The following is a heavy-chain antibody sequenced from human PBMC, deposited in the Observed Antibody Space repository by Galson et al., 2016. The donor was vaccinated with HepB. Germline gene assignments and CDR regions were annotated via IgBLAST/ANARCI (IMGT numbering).Heavy chain of an antibody. J-gene: IGHJ4*02. CDR3: ARVGWCSDGVCRTRRPLNFDL. V-gene: IGHV4-31*03. Sequence: TLSLTCTVSGGSISSGGYYWSWIRQHPGKGLEWIGYIYYSGSTYYNPSLKSRVIISIDTSKNQFSLKLSSVTAADTAVYYCARVGWCSDGVCRTRRPLNFDLWGQGTLVTVSS. CDR2: IYYSGST. CDR1: GGSISSGGYY. D-gene: IGHD2-8*01.